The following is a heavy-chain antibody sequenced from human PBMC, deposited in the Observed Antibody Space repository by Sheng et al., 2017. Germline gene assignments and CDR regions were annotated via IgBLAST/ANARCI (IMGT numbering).Heavy chain of an antibody. J-gene: IGHJ4*02. Sequence: EVQLVESGGGLVQPGGSLRLSCAASGFTVSSNYMSWVRQAPGKGLEWVSVIYSGGSTYYADSVKGRFTISRDNSKNTLYLQMNSLRAEDTAVYYCARVKSSGYYHFDYWGQGTLVTVSS. CDR1: GFTVSSNY. V-gene: IGHV3-66*01. D-gene: IGHD3-22*01. CDR2: IYSGGST. CDR3: ARVKSSGYYHFDY.